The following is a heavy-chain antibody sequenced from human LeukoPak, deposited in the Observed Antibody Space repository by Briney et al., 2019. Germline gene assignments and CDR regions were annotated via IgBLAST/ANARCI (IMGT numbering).Heavy chain of an antibody. CDR1: GDSVSSNTAA. CDR2: TYYRSKWYN. J-gene: IGHJ4*02. CDR3: ARETSRGRFDY. D-gene: IGHD6-19*01. V-gene: IGHV6-1*01. Sequence: SQTLSLTCGISGDSVSSNTAAWNWIRQSASRGLEWLGRTYYRSKWYNNYAVSVKSRITINSDSSKNQVSLQLNSVSPEDTAMYYCARETSRGRFDYWGQGTLVTVSS.